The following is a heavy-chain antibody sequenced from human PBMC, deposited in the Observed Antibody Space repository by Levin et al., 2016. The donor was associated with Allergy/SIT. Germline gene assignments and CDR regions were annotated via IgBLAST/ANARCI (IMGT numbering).Heavy chain of an antibody. Sequence: ETLSLTCAASGFTVSSNYMSWVRQAPGKGLEWVSVIYSGGSTYYADSVKGRFTISRDNSKNTLYLQMNSLRAEDTAVYYCARDGEYSSSSGTFDYWGQGTLVTVSS. CDR1: GFTVSSNY. J-gene: IGHJ4*02. V-gene: IGHV3-53*01. D-gene: IGHD6-6*01. CDR2: IYSGGST. CDR3: ARDGEYSSSSGTFDY.